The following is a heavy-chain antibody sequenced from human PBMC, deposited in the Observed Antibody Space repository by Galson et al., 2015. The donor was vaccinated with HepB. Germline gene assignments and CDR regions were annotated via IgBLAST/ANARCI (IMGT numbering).Heavy chain of an antibody. J-gene: IGHJ6*03. D-gene: IGHD2-2*01. CDR1: GYSFTSYW. CDR2: IYPGDSDT. V-gene: IGHV5-51*01. Sequence: QSGAAVKKPGESLKISCKGSGYSFTSYWIGWVRQMPGKGLEWMGIIYPGDSDTRYSPSFQSQVTISADKTISTAYPQWSSLKASDTAMYYWARQSRGYCSSTSCYQVDYYYYYYYMDVWGKGTTVTVSS. CDR3: ARQSRGYCSSTSCYQVDYYYYYYYMDV.